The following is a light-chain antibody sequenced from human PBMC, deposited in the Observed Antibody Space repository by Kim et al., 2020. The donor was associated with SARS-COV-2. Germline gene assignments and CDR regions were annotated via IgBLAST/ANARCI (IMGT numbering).Light chain of an antibody. Sequence: QGYSLKITLTSWYQQEPGQAPVLVSYGKSSRASVIPDRFSGSSSGDTTSLPITGAQAEDEADYYCNSRVGSGDHYVFGPGTRVTVL. CDR3: NSRVGSGDHYV. CDR2: GKS. V-gene: IGLV3-19*01. CDR1: SLKITL. J-gene: IGLJ1*01.